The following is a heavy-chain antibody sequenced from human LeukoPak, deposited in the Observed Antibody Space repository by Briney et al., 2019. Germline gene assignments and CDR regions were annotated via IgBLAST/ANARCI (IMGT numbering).Heavy chain of an antibody. CDR1: GGTFSSYA. CDR2: IIPIFGTA. J-gene: IGHJ4*02. CDR3: ARSRTDTAMVYFDY. D-gene: IGHD5-18*01. Sequence: SVKVSCKASGGTFSSYAISWVRQAPGQGLEWMGGIIPIFGTANYAQKFQGRVTITADKSTSTAYMELSSLRSEDTAVYYCARSRTDTAMVYFDYWGQGTLVTVSS. V-gene: IGHV1-69*06.